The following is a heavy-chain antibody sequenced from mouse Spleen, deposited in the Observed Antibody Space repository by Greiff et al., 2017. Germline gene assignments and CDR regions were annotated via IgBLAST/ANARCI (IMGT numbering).Heavy chain of an antibody. Sequence: QVQLQQSGPELVKPGASVKISCKASGYAFSSSWMNWVKQRPGKGLEWIGRIYPGDGDTNYNGKFKGKATLTADKSSSTAYMQLSSLTSEDSAVYFCAREGKGLRRDYYAMDYWGQGTSVTVSS. J-gene: IGHJ4*01. CDR3: AREGKGLRRDYYAMDY. D-gene: IGHD2-4*01. CDR2: IYPGDGDT. V-gene: IGHV1-82*01. CDR1: GYAFSSSW.